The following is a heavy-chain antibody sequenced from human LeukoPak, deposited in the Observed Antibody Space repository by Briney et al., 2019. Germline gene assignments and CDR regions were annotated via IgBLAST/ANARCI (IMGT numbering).Heavy chain of an antibody. Sequence: GGSLRLSCAASGFTFSSYAMSWVRQAPGKGLEWVSAISGSGGSTYYADSVKGRFTTSGDNSKNTLYLQMNSLRAEDTAVYYCAKATQWELDAFDIWGQGTMVTVSS. V-gene: IGHV3-23*01. CDR2: ISGSGGST. D-gene: IGHD1-26*01. CDR3: AKATQWELDAFDI. CDR1: GFTFSSYA. J-gene: IGHJ3*02.